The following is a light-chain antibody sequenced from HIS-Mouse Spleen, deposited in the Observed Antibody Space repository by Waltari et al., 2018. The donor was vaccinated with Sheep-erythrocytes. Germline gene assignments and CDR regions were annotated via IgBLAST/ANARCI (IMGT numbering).Light chain of an antibody. CDR2: QDS. CDR3: QAWDSSKGV. CDR1: QLGDKY. Sequence: SYELTQPPSVSVSPGQTASITCSGDQLGDKYACWYQQKPGQSPVLVIYQDSKRPSGLPERFSGANSGNTATLTISGTPAMDEADYYCQAWDSSKGVFGTGTKVTVL. V-gene: IGLV3-1*01. J-gene: IGLJ1*01.